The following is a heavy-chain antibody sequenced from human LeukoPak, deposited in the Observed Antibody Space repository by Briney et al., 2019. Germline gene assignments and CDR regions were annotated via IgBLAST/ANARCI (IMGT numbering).Heavy chain of an antibody. D-gene: IGHD3-10*01. J-gene: IGHJ4*02. V-gene: IGHV3-23*01. CDR2: VSGSGDRT. CDR1: GFTFRNYA. CDR3: ANSRGYGSGNL. Sequence: PGGSLRLSCAASGFTFRNYAMHWVRQAPGKGLEWISAVSGSGDRTYYAGSVKGRFTISRDNSKNIVYLRMNSLRAEDTAVYFCANSRGYGSGNLWGQGTLVTVSS.